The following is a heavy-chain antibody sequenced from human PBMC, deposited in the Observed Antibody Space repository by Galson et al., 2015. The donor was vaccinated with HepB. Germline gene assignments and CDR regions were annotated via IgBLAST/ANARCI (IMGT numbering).Heavy chain of an antibody. Sequence: QVQLQESGPGLVKPSETLSLTCTVSGGSISSYYWSWIRQPPGKGLEWIGYIYYSGSTNYNPSLKSRVTISVDTSKNQFSLKLSSVTAADTAVYYCARSPRIAVAGTTQPRPWYFDLWGRGTLVTVSS. V-gene: IGHV4-59*08. CDR2: IYYSGST. J-gene: IGHJ2*01. D-gene: IGHD6-19*01. CDR3: ARSPRIAVAGTTQPRPWYFDL. CDR1: GGSISSYY.